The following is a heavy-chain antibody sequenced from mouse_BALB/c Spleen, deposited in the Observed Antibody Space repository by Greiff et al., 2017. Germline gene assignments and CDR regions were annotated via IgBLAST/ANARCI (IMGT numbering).Heavy chain of an antibody. D-gene: IGHD2-1*01. Sequence: EVQRVESGGGLVQPKGSLKLSCAASGFTFNTYAMNWVRQAPGKGLEWVARIRSKSNNYATYYADSVKDRFTISRDDSQSMLYLQMNNLKTEDTAMYYCVRHSGGNYVGYAMDYWGQGTSVTVSS. CDR3: VRHSGGNYVGYAMDY. V-gene: IGHV10-1*02. CDR1: GFTFNTYA. J-gene: IGHJ4*01. CDR2: IRSKSNNYAT.